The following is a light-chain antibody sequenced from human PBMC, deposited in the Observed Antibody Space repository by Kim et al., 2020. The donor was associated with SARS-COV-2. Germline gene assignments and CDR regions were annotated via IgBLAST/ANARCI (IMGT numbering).Light chain of an antibody. Sequence: QSVTISCTGTASDIGTYNRVSWYQQPPGTAPKLIIYEVNYRPSGVPDRFSGSKSGNTASLTISGLQAEDEADYYCSSQTVTATWVFGGGTQLTVL. CDR1: ASDIGTYNR. CDR3: SSQTVTATWV. V-gene: IGLV2-18*02. CDR2: EVN. J-gene: IGLJ3*02.